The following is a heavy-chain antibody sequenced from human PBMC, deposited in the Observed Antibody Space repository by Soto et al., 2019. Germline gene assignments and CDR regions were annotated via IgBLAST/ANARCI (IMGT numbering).Heavy chain of an antibody. V-gene: IGHV4-59*01. D-gene: IGHD3-3*01. Sequence: SETLSLTCTVSGGSISSYYWSWIRQPPGKGLEWIGYIYYSGSTNYNPSLKSRVTISVDTSKNQFSLKLSSVTAADTAVYYCAREVNAWDSTYYDFWSGFRPSYMDVWGKGTTVTVSS. CDR3: AREVNAWDSTYYDFWSGFRPSYMDV. CDR1: GGSISSYY. CDR2: IYYSGST. J-gene: IGHJ6*03.